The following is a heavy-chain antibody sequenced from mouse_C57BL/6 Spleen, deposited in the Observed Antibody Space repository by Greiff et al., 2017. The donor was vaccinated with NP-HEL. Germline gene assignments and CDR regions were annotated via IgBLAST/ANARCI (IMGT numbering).Heavy chain of an antibody. D-gene: IGHD1-1*01. CDR1: GFTFSSYA. J-gene: IGHJ2*01. V-gene: IGHV5-4*01. CDR3: ARSDYYGSTSYYFDY. CDR2: ISDGGSYT. Sequence: EVQVVESGGGSVKPGGSLKLSCAASGFTFSSYAMSWVRQTPEKRLEWVATISDGGSYTYYPDNVKGRFTISRDNAKNNLYLQMSHLKSEDTAMYYCARSDYYGSTSYYFDYWGQGTTLTVSS.